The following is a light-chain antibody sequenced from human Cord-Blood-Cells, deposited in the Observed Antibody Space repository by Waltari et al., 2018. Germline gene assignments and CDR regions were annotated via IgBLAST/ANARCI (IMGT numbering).Light chain of an antibody. CDR3: SSYTSSSTWV. CDR1: SSDVGGYNY. Sequence: QSALTQPASVSGSPGQSIPISCTGTSSDVGGYNYVSWYHQHPGKAPKRMIYDVSNRPSGVSNRFSGSKSGNTASLTISGLQAEDEADYYCSSYTSSSTWVFGGGTKLTVL. CDR2: DVS. V-gene: IGLV2-14*03. J-gene: IGLJ3*02.